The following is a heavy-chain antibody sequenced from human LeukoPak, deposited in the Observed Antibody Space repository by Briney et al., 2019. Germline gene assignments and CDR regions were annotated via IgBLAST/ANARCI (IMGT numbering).Heavy chain of an antibody. CDR2: ISYSGST. D-gene: IGHD2-15*01. CDR1: GASISSDGYY. Sequence: PSETLSLTCTVSGASISSDGYYWSWVRQHPGKGLEWVGYISYSGSTYYNPSLKSRVTISVDTSKNQFSLKLNSVTAAETAVYYCAKQAVEGWYLGQFDYWGQGTLVTVSS. CDR3: AKQAVEGWYLGQFDY. J-gene: IGHJ4*02. V-gene: IGHV4-31*03.